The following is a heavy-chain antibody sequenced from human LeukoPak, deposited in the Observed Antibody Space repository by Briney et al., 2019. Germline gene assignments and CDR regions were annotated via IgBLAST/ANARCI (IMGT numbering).Heavy chain of an antibody. Sequence: GGSLRLSCAASGFTFSNYGMYWVRQAPGEGLEWVAVIWSEGTNRLHADSVKARFTISRDNSKNTLYLQMNSLTPEDTAVYYCVPAFKREAPPPGFDFWGQGTLVTVSS. CDR1: GFTFSNYG. D-gene: IGHD1-14*01. CDR3: VPAFKREAPPPGFDF. V-gene: IGHV3-30*02. J-gene: IGHJ4*02. CDR2: IWSEGTNR.